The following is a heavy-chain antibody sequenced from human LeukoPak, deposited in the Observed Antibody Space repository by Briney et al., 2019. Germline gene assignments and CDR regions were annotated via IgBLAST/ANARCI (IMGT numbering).Heavy chain of an antibody. Sequence: NAGGSLRLSCAASGFTFSNAWMSWVRQAPGKGLEWVGRIKSKTDGGTTDYAAPVKGRFTISRDDSKNTLYLQMNSLKTEDTAVYYCTTYHPQYYDFWSGSRSGFDYWGQGTLVTVSS. J-gene: IGHJ4*02. CDR1: GFTFSNAW. CDR2: IKSKTDGGTT. CDR3: TTYHPQYYDFWSGSRSGFDY. D-gene: IGHD3-3*01. V-gene: IGHV3-15*01.